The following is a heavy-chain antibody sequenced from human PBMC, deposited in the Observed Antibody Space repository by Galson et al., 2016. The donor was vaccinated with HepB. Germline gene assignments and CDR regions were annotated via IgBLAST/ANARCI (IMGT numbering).Heavy chain of an antibody. J-gene: IGHJ3*02. CDR2: ISSSSSTT. V-gene: IGHV3-48*02. CDR3: ARSDAFDI. CDR1: GFTLITYS. Sequence: SLRLSCASSGFTLITYSMNWVRQAPEKGLEWVSYISSSSSTTYYADSVKGRFTISRDNAKNSMYLQMNTLRDEDAAVYYCARSDAFDIWGQGTMVTVSS.